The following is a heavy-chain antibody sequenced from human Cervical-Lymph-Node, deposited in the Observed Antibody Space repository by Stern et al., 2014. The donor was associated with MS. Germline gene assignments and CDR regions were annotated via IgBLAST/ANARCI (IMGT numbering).Heavy chain of an antibody. V-gene: IGHV5-51*01. Sequence: VQMVQSGAEVKKPGEFPKISCKLSGYSFTIYYIAWVRQMPGKGLEWMRIIYPYDSDTTYSPSFQGQVTISADKSITTAYLQWSSLRASDTAMYYCARHVQGFDYWGQGTLVTVSS. CDR3: ARHVQGFDY. CDR2: IYPYDSDT. CDR1: GYSFTIYY. J-gene: IGHJ4*02.